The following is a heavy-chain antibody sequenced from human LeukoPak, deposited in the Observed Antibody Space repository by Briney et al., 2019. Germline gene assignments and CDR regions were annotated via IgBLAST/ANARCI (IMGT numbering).Heavy chain of an antibody. V-gene: IGHV4-59*01. CDR1: GGSISSYY. CDR3: ARGGGYSYGPVVFNY. D-gene: IGHD5-18*01. Sequence: SETLSLTCTVSGGSISSYYWSWIRQPPGKGLEWIGYIYYSGSTNYNPSLKSRVTISVDTSKNQFSLKLSSVTAADTAVYYCARGGGYSYGPVVFNYWGQGTLVTVSS. J-gene: IGHJ4*02. CDR2: IYYSGST.